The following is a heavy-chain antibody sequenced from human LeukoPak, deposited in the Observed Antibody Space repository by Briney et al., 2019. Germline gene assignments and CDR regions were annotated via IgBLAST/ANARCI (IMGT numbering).Heavy chain of an antibody. CDR2: ISYDGSNK. Sequence: PGGSLRLSCAASGFTFSSYGMHWVRQAPGKGLEWVAVISYDGSNKYYADSVKGRFTISRDNSKNTLYLQMNSLRAEDTAVYCCAKDNGDYGDYFADYWGQGTLVTVSS. J-gene: IGHJ4*02. CDR1: GFTFSSYG. V-gene: IGHV3-30*18. D-gene: IGHD4-17*01. CDR3: AKDNGDYGDYFADY.